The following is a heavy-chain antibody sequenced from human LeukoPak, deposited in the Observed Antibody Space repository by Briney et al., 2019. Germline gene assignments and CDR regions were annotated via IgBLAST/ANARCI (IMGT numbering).Heavy chain of an antibody. J-gene: IGHJ6*03. CDR3: TTDPYGSGSYSTRGHYYYYYMDV. CDR1: GFTFSSYA. V-gene: IGHV3-23*01. D-gene: IGHD3-10*01. CDR2: ISGSGGST. Sequence: GGSLRLSCAASGFTFSSYAMSWVRQAPGKGLEWVSAISGSGGSTYYADSVKGRFTISRDNSKNTLYLQMNSLKTEDTAVYYCTTDPYGSGSYSTRGHYYYYYMDVWGKGTTVTISS.